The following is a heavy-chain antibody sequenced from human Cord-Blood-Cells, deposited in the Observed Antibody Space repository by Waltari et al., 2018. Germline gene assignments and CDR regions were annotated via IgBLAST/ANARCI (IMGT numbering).Heavy chain of an antibody. J-gene: IGHJ4*02. CDR1: GGSISSGDYY. D-gene: IGHD2-15*01. CDR2: IYYSVCT. CDR3: ARGRDCSGGSCYFDY. Sequence: QVQLQESGPGLVKPSQTLSLTCTVPGGSISSGDYYWSWIRQPPGKGMEWVGYIYYSVCTCNNPSLKSRVTISVDTSKNQFSLKLRSVTAADTAVYYCARGRDCSGGSCYFDYWGQGTLVTVSS. V-gene: IGHV4-30-4*08.